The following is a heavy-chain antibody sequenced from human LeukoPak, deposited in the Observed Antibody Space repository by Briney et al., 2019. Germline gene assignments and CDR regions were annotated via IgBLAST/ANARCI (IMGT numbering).Heavy chain of an antibody. J-gene: IGHJ3*02. V-gene: IGHV3-23*01. CDR2: ISGSGGST. D-gene: IGHD4-17*01. CDR3: AKAVYGDYFITDAFDI. Sequence: HAGGSLRLSCAASGFTFSSYAMSWVRQAPGKGLEWVSAISGSGGSTYYADSVKGRLIISRDNSKNTLYLQMNSLRAEDTALYYCAKAVYGDYFITDAFDIWGQGTMVTVSS. CDR1: GFTFSSYA.